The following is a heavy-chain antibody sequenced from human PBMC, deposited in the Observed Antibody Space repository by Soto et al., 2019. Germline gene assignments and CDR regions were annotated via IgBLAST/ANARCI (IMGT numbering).Heavy chain of an antibody. V-gene: IGHV3-53*01. CDR2: VYSHGAT. D-gene: IGHD6-13*01. CDR1: GFTVGNNY. Sequence: EVHLVESGGGLIQPGGSLRLSCAASGFTVGNNYMTWVRQAPGKGLEWVSLVYSHGATYYADSVKGRFTISRDSSKNTFYLQLHSLRAEDTAMYYCTTSHRAGVWGQGTTFTVSS. CDR3: TTSHRAGV. J-gene: IGHJ6*02.